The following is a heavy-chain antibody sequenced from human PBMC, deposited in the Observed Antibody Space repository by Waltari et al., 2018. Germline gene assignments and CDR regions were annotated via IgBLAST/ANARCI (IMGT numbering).Heavy chain of an antibody. J-gene: IGHJ3*01. V-gene: IGHV1-69-2*01. CDR3: ATALGDSSSASRPFDF. D-gene: IGHD6-19*01. CDR1: GYTFSDYY. CDR2: VDPEDGET. Sequence: EVQLLQSGAELEEPGTTVRISCRVSGYTFSDYYIHWVQQAPGKGLRWMGLVDPEDGETIYADNFQGRVTISADTSTATAFMELSSLRSEDTAVFYCATALGDSSSASRPFDFWGQGTMITVSS.